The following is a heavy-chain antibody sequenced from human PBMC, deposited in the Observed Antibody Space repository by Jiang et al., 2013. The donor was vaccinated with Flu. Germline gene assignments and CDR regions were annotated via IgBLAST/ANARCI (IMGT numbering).Heavy chain of an antibody. CDR2: INTGNDNI. D-gene: IGHD2-15*01. J-gene: IGHJ3*02. CDR3: ARGRRKLNAFDI. V-gene: IGHV1-3*04. Sequence: GAEVKKPGASVKVSCKASGFTFNNDAMHWVRQAPGQRLEWMGWINTGNDNIKYSPNFQGRVTITGDTSASTAYMELISLRSEDTAVYYCARGRRKLNAFDIWGQGTMVAVSS. CDR1: GFTFNNDA.